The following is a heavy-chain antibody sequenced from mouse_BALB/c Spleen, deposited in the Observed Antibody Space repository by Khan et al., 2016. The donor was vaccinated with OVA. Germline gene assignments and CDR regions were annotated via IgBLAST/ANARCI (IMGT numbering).Heavy chain of an antibody. D-gene: IGHD1-2*01. CDR2: ISYRGST. CDR3: SRTARIKY. CDR1: GYSITSGYG. V-gene: IGHV3-2*02. Sequence: EVKLEESGPGLVKPSQSLSLTCTVTGYSITSGYGWNWIRQFPGNKLEWMGYISYRGSTNYNPSLKRRISITRDQSKNQFFLQLNSVTTEDTATXYCSRTARIKYWGQGTTLTVSS. J-gene: IGHJ2*01.